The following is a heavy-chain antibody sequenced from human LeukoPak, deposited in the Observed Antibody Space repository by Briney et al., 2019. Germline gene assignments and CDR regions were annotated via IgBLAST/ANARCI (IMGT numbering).Heavy chain of an antibody. CDR3: AREPEGSSSWPFDY. CDR1: GGSISSSSYY. D-gene: IGHD6-13*01. V-gene: IGHV4-39*07. CDR2: IYHSGST. J-gene: IGHJ4*02. Sequence: SSETLSLTCTVSGGSISSSSYYWGWIRQPPGKGLEWIGSIYHSGSTYYNPSLKSRVTISVDTSKNQFSLKLSSVTAADTAVYYCAREPEGSSSWPFDYWGQGTLVTVSS.